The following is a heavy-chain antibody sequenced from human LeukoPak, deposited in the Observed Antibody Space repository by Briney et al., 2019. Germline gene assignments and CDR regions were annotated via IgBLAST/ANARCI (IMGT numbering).Heavy chain of an antibody. CDR2: INGDGGST. J-gene: IGHJ4*02. Sequence: GGSLTLSCAASGITFRSYAMSWVRQARGKGLEWVSAINGDGGSTYYADSVKGRFTISRDNSNNTLFLQMNSLRVEDTAVYYCAKWGAQSGSYRVVDCWGRGTRVT. CDR3: AKWGAQSGSYRVVDC. CDR1: GITFRSYA. V-gene: IGHV3-23*01. D-gene: IGHD3-10*01.